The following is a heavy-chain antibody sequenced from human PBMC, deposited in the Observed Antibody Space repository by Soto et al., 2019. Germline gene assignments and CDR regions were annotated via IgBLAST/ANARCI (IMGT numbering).Heavy chain of an antibody. J-gene: IGHJ6*02. CDR2: SSGYNGNT. V-gene: IGHV1-18*01. CDR1: GYTFTSYG. Sequence: QVQLVQSGAEVKKPGASVKVSCKASGYTFTSYGISWVRQAPGQGLEWMGWSSGYNGNTNYAQKFQGRVTMTTDTSTSTAYMELRSLISDDTAVYYCATAYCRGDCFNQGYYYYGMDVWGQGTTVTVSS. D-gene: IGHD2-21*02. CDR3: ATAYCRGDCFNQGYYYYGMDV.